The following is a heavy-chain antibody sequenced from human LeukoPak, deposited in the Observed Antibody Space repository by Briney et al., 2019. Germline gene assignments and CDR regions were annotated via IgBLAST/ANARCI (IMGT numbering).Heavy chain of an antibody. CDR1: GFTVSSNY. CDR3: ARDGYSSGRYDAFDI. J-gene: IGHJ3*02. D-gene: IGHD6-19*01. V-gene: IGHV3-66*01. Sequence: GGSLRLSCAASGFTVSSNYMSWVRQAPGKGLEWVSVIYSGGSTYYADSVKGRFTISRDNSKNTLYLQMNSLRAEDTAVYYCARDGYSSGRYDAFDIWGQGTMVTAPS. CDR2: IYSGGST.